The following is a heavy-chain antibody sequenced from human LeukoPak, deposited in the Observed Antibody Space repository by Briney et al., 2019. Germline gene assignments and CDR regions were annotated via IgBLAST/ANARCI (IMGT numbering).Heavy chain of an antibody. CDR1: RFSFSSYS. CDR2: ITSSSSFI. D-gene: IGHD5-12*01. V-gene: IGHV3-21*01. CDR3: ARGAGGYHWNDAFDI. Sequence: KPGGSLRLSCAASRFSFSSYSMNWVRQAPGKGLEWVSSITSSSSFIYYADSVKGRFTISRDNARNSLYLQMNSLRAEDTAVYYCARGAGGYHWNDAFDIWGQGTMVTVSS. J-gene: IGHJ3*02.